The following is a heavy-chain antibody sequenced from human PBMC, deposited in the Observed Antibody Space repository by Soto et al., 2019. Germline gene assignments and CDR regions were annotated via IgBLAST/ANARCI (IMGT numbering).Heavy chain of an antibody. CDR2: SKTKAFGGTT. D-gene: IGHD2-8*02. J-gene: IGHJ4*02. Sequence: ESGGGLVKPGGSLRLSCAASGFSFSDAWMNWVRQSPGKGLEWVGRSKTKAFGGTTAYAAPVKGRFAISRDDSQNTLFLQMNSLKAEDTAVYYCTSGPYFNTGGLDSWGQGTLVTVSS. CDR1: GFSFSDAW. V-gene: IGHV3-15*07. CDR3: TSGPYFNTGGLDS.